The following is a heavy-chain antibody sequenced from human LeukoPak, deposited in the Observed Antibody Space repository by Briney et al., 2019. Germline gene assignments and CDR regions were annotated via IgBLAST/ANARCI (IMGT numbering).Heavy chain of an antibody. CDR2: IYYSGST. D-gene: IGHD6-13*01. V-gene: IGHV4-59*01. J-gene: IGHJ5*02. CDR3: ARGDLAAAGTWFDP. Sequence: SETLSLTCTVSCGSISSYYWSWIRQPPGKGLEWIGYIYYSGSTNYNPSLKSRVTISVDTSKNQFSLKLSSVTAADTAVYYCARGDLAAAGTWFDPWGQGTLVTVSS. CDR1: CGSISSYY.